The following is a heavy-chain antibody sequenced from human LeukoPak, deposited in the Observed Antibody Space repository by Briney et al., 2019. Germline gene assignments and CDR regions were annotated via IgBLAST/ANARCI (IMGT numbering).Heavy chain of an antibody. CDR2: IYYSGST. D-gene: IGHD3-16*02. CDR1: GGSISSGGYY. Sequence: SQTLSLTCTGSGGSISSGGYYWSWIRQHPGKGLEWIGYIYYSGSTYYNPSLKSRVTISVDTSKDQFSLKLSSVTAADTAVYYCACFTFGGVIVHPDYWGQGTLVTVSS. V-gene: IGHV4-31*03. CDR3: ACFTFGGVIVHPDY. J-gene: IGHJ4*02.